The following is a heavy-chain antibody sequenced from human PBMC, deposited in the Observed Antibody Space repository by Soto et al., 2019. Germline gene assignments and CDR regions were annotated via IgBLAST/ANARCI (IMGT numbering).Heavy chain of an antibody. J-gene: IGHJ6*02. Sequence: PGGSLRLSCAASGFTFSSYAMSWVRQAPGKGLEWVSAISGSGGSTYYADSVKGRFTISRDNSKNTLYLQMNSLRAEDTAVYYCAKHGGHYGRTYFYYYGMDVWGQGTTVTVSS. D-gene: IGHD3-10*01. V-gene: IGHV3-23*01. CDR3: AKHGGHYGRTYFYYYGMDV. CDR1: GFTFSSYA. CDR2: ISGSGGST.